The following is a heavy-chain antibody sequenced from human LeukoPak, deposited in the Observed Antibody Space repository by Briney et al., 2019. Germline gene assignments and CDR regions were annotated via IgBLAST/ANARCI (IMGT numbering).Heavy chain of an antibody. V-gene: IGHV4-39*07. CDR1: GGSITSSRYY. CDR2: IYYSGST. J-gene: IGHJ5*02. Sequence: NPSETLSLTCTVSGGSITSSRYYWTWIRQPPGKGLEYIGSIYYSGSTYYNPSLKSRLTISLDTSKNQFSLKLNFMTAADTAVYYCARDQGYSSSWYLSWGQGTLVTVSS. D-gene: IGHD6-13*01. CDR3: ARDQGYSSSWYLS.